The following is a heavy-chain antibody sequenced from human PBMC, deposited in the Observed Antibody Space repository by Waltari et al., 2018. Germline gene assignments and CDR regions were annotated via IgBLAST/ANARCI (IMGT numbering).Heavy chain of an antibody. Sequence: QVQVQESGPGLVEPSETLSLTCTVSGALLTSYYWTWIRQSPGQGLETIGYFFHSGTINYNPSRNGRATISIDTSNNLFSLKLTSVTAADTAVYYCAKASSVRGRGWFDPWGQGILVTVSS. V-gene: IGHV4-59*01. J-gene: IGHJ5*02. CDR2: FFHSGTI. D-gene: IGHD6-13*01. CDR3: AKASSVRGRGWFDP. CDR1: GALLTSYY.